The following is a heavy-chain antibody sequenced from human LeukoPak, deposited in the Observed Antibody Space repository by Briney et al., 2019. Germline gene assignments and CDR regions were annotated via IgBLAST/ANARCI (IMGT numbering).Heavy chain of an antibody. CDR3: ARRIIWFGELFHYYYMDV. Sequence: SETLSLTCTVSGGSISSHYWSWIRQPPGKGLEWIGYIYYSGSTNYNRSLKSRVTISVDTSKNQFSLKLSSVTAADTAVYYCARRIIWFGELFHYYYMDVWGKGTTVTVSS. D-gene: IGHD3-10*01. J-gene: IGHJ6*03. CDR1: GGSISSHY. V-gene: IGHV4-59*08. CDR2: IYYSGST.